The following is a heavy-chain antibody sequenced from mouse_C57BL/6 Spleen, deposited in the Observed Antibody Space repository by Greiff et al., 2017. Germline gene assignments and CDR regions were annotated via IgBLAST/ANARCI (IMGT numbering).Heavy chain of an antibody. D-gene: IGHD2-5*01. CDR3: ARSNSNYEYFDV. CDR1: GYSFTDYN. CDR2: INPNYGTT. J-gene: IGHJ1*03. V-gene: IGHV1-39*01. Sequence: EVQVVESGPELVQPGASVKISCKASGYSFTDYNMNWVKQSNGKSLEWIGVINPNYGTTSYNQKFKGKATLTVDQSSSTAYMQLNSLTSEDSAVYYCARSNSNYEYFDVWGTGTTVTVSA.